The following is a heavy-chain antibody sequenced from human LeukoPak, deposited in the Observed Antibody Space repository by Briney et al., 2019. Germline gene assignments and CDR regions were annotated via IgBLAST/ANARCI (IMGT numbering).Heavy chain of an antibody. Sequence: GGSLRLSCAASGFSFSVFWMHWVRQVPGKGPVWVSRIKTDGSITDYADSVKGRFTISRDNAKNTLYLQMNSLRAEDTAVYYCAKGRGVIHYYYMDVWGKGTTVTISS. D-gene: IGHD3-10*01. CDR1: GFSFSVFW. CDR3: AKGRGVIHYYYMDV. V-gene: IGHV3-74*01. J-gene: IGHJ6*03. CDR2: IKTDGSIT.